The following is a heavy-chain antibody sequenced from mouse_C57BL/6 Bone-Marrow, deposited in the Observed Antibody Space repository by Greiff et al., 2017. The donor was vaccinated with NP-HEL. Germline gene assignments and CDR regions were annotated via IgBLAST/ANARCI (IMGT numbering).Heavy chain of an antibody. CDR3: AVITPCAY. Sequence: VQLQQPGAELVRPGSSVKLSCKASGYTFTSYWMDWVKQRPGQGLEWIGNIYPSDSETHYNQKFKGKATLTVDKSSSTAYMQLSSLTSEDSAVYYCAVITPCAYWGQGTLVTVSA. J-gene: IGHJ3*01. V-gene: IGHV1-61*01. CDR2: IYPSDSET. CDR1: GYTFTSYW. D-gene: IGHD1-1*01.